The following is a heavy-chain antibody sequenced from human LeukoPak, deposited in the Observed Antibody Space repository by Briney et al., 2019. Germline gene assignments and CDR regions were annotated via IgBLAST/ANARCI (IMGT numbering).Heavy chain of an antibody. CDR1: GITFSSHW. D-gene: IGHD3-10*01. CDR3: ARDLIFGSGSLDY. CDR2: ISGDGGTT. V-gene: IGHV3-74*01. Sequence: GGSLTLLCAASGITFSSHWMHWVRQDRGKGLIWVARISGDGGTTNYAASVKGRFTISRDNAKNTLHLQMNSLRAEDTAVYYCARDLIFGSGSLDYWGQASVPTVSS. J-gene: IGHJ4*02.